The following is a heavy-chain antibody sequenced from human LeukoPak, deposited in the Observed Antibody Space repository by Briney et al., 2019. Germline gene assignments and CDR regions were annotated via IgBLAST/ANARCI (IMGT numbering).Heavy chain of an antibody. CDR3: ARAGGLHGYGDYGY. CDR2: ISAYNGNT. Sequence: GASVKVSCKASGYTFTSYGISWVRQAPGQGLEWMGWISAYNGNTNYAQKLQGSVTMTTDTSTSTAYMELRSLRSDDTAVYYCARAGGLHGYGDYGYWGQGTLVTVSS. D-gene: IGHD4-17*01. J-gene: IGHJ4*02. V-gene: IGHV1-18*01. CDR1: GYTFTSYG.